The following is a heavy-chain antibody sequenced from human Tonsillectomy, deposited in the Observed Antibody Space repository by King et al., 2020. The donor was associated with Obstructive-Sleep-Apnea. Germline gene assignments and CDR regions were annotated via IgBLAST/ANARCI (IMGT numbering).Heavy chain of an antibody. J-gene: IGHJ6*02. CDR2: ISSSSNYI. Sequence: VQLVESGGGLVKPGGSLRISCTASGFTFSGYSMNWVRQAPGTGLEWVSSISSSSNYIYYAHSLKGRFTISRDNAKNSLYLQMNSLRDEDTAVYYCARNNVYGDSGYYFGMDVWGQGTMVTVSS. CDR3: ARNNVYGDSGYYFGMDV. CDR1: GFTFSGYS. V-gene: IGHV3-21*01. D-gene: IGHD4-17*01.